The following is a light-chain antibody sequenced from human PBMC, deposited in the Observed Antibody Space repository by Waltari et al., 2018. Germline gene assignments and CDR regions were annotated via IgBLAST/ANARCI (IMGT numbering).Light chain of an antibody. Sequence: EIMLTQSPGTLSLSPGERATLSCRASQIISRALAWYQQKPGQAPRLLIYDVSTRASGIPDRFSGIGSGTDFSLTISRLEPEDFAVYYCQHYVRLPVTFGQGTKLEFK. CDR1: QIISRA. CDR2: DVS. J-gene: IGKJ1*01. CDR3: QHYVRLPVT. V-gene: IGKV3-20*01.